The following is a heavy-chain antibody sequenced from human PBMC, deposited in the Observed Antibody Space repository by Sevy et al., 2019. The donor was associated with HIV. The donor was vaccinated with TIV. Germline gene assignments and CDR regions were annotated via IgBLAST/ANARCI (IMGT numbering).Heavy chain of an antibody. V-gene: IGHV3-9*01. CDR2: ISWNSGSL. D-gene: IGHD6-19*01. J-gene: IGHJ4*02. Sequence: GGSLRLSCVGSGFTFEDYALHWVRQAPGKGLEWVSGISWNSGSLDYADSLRGRFTIFRVNAKKTLYLQMDSLRSEDTALYHCVKTPMTEAAPFFDFWGQGTAVTVSS. CDR1: GFTFEDYA. CDR3: VKTPMTEAAPFFDF.